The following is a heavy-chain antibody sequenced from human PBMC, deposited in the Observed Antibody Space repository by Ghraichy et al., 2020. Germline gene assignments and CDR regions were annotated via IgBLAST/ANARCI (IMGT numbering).Heavy chain of an antibody. CDR3: AKDFTGTYGLTVLYYYYYMDV. CDR2: ISATGDST. CDR1: GFTFSTYA. Sequence: GESLNISCAASGFTFSTYAMTWVRQAPGKGLEWVSAISATGDSTYYADSVKGRFTISRDNSKNTLYLQMNSLRAEDTAVYYCAKDFTGTYGLTVLYYYYYMDVWGQGTTVTVSS. J-gene: IGHJ6*03. V-gene: IGHV3-23*01. D-gene: IGHD3-10*01.